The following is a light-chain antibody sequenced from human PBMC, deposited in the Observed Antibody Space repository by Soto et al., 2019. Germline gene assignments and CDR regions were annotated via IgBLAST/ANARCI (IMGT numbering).Light chain of an antibody. CDR3: QQYGGSPRT. Sequence: EIVMTQSPATLSVSPGERATLSCRASQTVSRMYLSWYQHKPGQAPRLLIYGTSGRATGIPDRFSGSGSGTDFTLTISRLEPEGFAVYYCQQYGGSPRTFGQGTRWIS. CDR2: GTS. V-gene: IGKV3-20*01. J-gene: IGKJ1*01. CDR1: QTVSRMY.